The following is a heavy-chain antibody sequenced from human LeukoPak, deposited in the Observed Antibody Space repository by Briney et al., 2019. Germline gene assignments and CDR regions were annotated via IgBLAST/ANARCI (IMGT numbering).Heavy chain of an antibody. CDR2: ISAYNGNT. V-gene: IGHV1-18*01. CDR3: ARYSSDTAMVTFGTLNYYYGMDV. Sequence: ASVKVSCKASGYTFTSYGISWVRQAPGQGLEWMGWISAYNGNTTYAQKLQGRVTMTTDRSTSTAYMELRSLRSDDTAVYYCARYSSDTAMVTFGTLNYYYGMDVWGQGTTVTVSS. J-gene: IGHJ6*02. D-gene: IGHD5-18*01. CDR1: GYTFTSYG.